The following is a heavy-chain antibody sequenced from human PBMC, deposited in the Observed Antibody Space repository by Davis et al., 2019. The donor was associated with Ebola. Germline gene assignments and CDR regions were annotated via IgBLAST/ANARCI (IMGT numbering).Heavy chain of an antibody. CDR3: ARDGGGYCSSTSCYTKFDP. Sequence: SVKVSCKASGGTFSSYAISWVRQAPGQGLEWMGGIIPIFGTANYAQKFQGRVTITADESTSTAYMELSSLRSEDTAVYYCARDGGGYCSSTSCYTKFDPWGQGTLVTVSS. V-gene: IGHV1-69*13. CDR1: GGTFSSYA. D-gene: IGHD2-2*02. J-gene: IGHJ5*02. CDR2: IIPIFGTA.